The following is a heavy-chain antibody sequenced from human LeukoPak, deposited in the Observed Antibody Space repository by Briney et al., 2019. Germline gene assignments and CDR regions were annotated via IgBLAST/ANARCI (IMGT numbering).Heavy chain of an antibody. J-gene: IGHJ4*02. CDR3: ARLSRTVWARGVMPHRCFFDY. V-gene: IGHV5-51*01. CDR1: GYSFINYW. D-gene: IGHD3-16*01. Sequence: GESLKISCKGSGYSFINYWIGWVRQMPGKGLEWMGIIYPGYSDTRYSPSFQGQVTISTDKSISTAYLQWSSLKASDTAMYYCARLSRTVWARGVMPHRCFFDYWGQGTLVTVSS. CDR2: IYPGYSDT.